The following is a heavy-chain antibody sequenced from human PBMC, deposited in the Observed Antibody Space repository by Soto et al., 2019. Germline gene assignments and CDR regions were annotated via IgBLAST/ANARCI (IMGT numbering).Heavy chain of an antibody. CDR1: GFTFSSYG. CDR3: AKDSGTAMVTSYYYYGMDV. CDR2: ISNDGSKK. Sequence: GGSLRLSCAASGFTFSSYGMHWVRQAPGKGLEWVAVISNDGSKKYYADSVKGRFTISRDNSKNTLYLQMNSLRAEDTAVYYCAKDSGTAMVTSYYYYGMDVWGQGTTVTVSS. D-gene: IGHD5-18*01. V-gene: IGHV3-30*18. J-gene: IGHJ6*02.